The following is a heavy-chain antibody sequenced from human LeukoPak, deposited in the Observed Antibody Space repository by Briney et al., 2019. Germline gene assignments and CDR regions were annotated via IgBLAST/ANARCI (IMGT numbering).Heavy chain of an antibody. CDR3: ARLGGYSGYDPPSWFDP. J-gene: IGHJ5*02. V-gene: IGHV3-7*01. CDR1: GFTFSSYW. Sequence: GGSLRLSCAASGFTFSSYWMTWVRQAPGTGLEWVANMKQDGSEKYYVDSVKGRFTISRDNAKNSLYLQMNNLRAEDTAVYYCARLGGYSGYDPPSWFDPWGQGTLVTVSS. D-gene: IGHD5-12*01. CDR2: MKQDGSEK.